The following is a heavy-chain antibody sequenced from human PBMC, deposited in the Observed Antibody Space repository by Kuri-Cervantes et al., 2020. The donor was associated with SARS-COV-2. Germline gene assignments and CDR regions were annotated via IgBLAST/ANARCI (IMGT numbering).Heavy chain of an antibody. CDR1: GGTFSGYA. D-gene: IGHD6-6*01. V-gene: IGHV1-69*05. J-gene: IGHJ5*02. CDR3: ARVSKAARPSAWFDP. CDR2: IIPIFGTA. Sequence: SVKVSCKASGGTFSGYAISWVRQAPGQGLEWMGGIIPIFGTANYAQKFQGRVTITTDESTSTAYMELSSLRSEDTAVYYCARVSKAARPSAWFDPWGQGTLVTVSS.